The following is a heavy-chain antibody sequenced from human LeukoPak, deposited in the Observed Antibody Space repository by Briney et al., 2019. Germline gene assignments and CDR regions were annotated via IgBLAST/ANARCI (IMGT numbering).Heavy chain of an antibody. Sequence: PGGSLRLSCAASGFSVSSSHMSWVRQAPGKGLEWVSVIYSGGNTFYADSVKGRFTISRDNSKNMLYLQMNSLRPEDTAVYYCARDHAYSYGFSYYFHSWGQGTLVTVSS. V-gene: IGHV3-66*01. J-gene: IGHJ4*02. D-gene: IGHD5-18*01. CDR1: GFSVSSSH. CDR3: ARDHAYSYGFSYYFHS. CDR2: IYSGGNT.